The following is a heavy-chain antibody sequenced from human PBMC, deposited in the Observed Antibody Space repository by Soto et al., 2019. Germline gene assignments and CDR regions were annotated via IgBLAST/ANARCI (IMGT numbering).Heavy chain of an antibody. V-gene: IGHV1-2*04. CDR3: ARAYYYDSSGYYAFDI. CDR2: INPNSGGT. Sequence: ASVKVSCKASGYTFTGYYMHWVRQAPGQGLEWMGWINPNSGGTNYAQKFQGWVTMTRETSISTAYMELSRLRSDDTAVYYCARAYYYDSSGYYAFDIWGQGTMVTVSS. D-gene: IGHD3-22*01. J-gene: IGHJ3*02. CDR1: GYTFTGYY.